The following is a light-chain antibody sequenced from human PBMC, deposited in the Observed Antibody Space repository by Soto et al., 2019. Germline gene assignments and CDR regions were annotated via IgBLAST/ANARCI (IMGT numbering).Light chain of an antibody. CDR2: DAS. Sequence: ETVLTQSPATLSLSPGETATLSCRASQSVRIFLAWYQQKLGQTPRLLIYDASNRATGIPARFSGSGSGTDFTLTISSLEPEDFAVYYCQHRNNWHITFGQGTRLEI. CDR3: QHRNNWHIT. V-gene: IGKV3-11*01. J-gene: IGKJ5*01. CDR1: QSVRIF.